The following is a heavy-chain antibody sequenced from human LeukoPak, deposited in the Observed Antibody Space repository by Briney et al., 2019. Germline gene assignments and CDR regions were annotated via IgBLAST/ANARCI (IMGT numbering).Heavy chain of an antibody. CDR2: IYYSGST. CDR1: GGSISSNSYY. Sequence: SETLSLTCTVSGGSISSNSYYWGWIRQPPGKGLEWIGSIYYSGSTYYNPSLKSRVTISVDTSKNQFSLKLSSVTAADTAVYYCARPSYDGSGYGGDSFDYWGQGTLVTVSS. D-gene: IGHD3-22*01. J-gene: IGHJ4*02. CDR3: ARPSYDGSGYGGDSFDY. V-gene: IGHV4-39*01.